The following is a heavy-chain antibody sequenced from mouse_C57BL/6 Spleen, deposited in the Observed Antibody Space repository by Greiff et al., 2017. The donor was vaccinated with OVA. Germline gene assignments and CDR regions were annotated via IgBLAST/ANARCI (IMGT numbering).Heavy chain of an antibody. CDR2: IHPNSGST. V-gene: IGHV1-64*01. J-gene: IGHJ4*01. CDR3: ARGDYSNYHLAMDY. D-gene: IGHD2-5*01. CDR1: GYTFTSYW. Sequence: QVQLQQSGAELVKPGASVKLSCKASGYTFTSYWMHWVKQRPGQGLEWIGMIHPNSGSTNYNEKFKSKATLTVDKSSSTAYMQLSSLTSEDSAVYYCARGDYSNYHLAMDYWGQGTSVTVSS.